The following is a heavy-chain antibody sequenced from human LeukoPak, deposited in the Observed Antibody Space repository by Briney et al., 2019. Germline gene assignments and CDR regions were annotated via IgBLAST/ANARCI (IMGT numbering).Heavy chain of an antibody. Sequence: PGGSLRLSCAASGFTFMNFWMSWVRQAPGRGLEWVANIHPEENEKYHVQSVKGRVTISSDNAKSSLFLQMNGLRAEDTAVYYCGRGAAFSGDHWGQGTLVTVSS. V-gene: IGHV3-7*04. CDR2: IHPEENEK. CDR1: GFTFMNFW. CDR3: GRGAAFSGDH. J-gene: IGHJ4*02.